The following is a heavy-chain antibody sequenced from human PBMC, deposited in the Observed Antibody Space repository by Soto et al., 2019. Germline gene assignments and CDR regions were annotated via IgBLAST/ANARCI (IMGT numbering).Heavy chain of an antibody. V-gene: IGHV4-34*01. D-gene: IGHD3-3*01. CDR2: INHSGST. Sequence: QVQLQQWGAGLLKPSETLSLTCAVYGGSFSDYYWTWIRQPPGKGLEWIGEINHSGSTNYKSSLKSRVSISVDTSWSQFSLKLRSATAADTAVYFCARGWRVIFWSGQNFDPWGQGTLVTVSS. CDR1: GGSFSDYY. CDR3: ARGWRVIFWSGQNFDP. J-gene: IGHJ5*02.